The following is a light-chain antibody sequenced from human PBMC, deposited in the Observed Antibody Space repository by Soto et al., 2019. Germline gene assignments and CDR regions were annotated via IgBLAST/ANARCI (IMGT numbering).Light chain of an antibody. J-gene: IGLJ3*02. CDR1: SSDVGSYNL. CDR2: EVS. Sequence: QSALTQPASVSGSPGQSITISCTGTSSDVGSYNLVSWYQQYPGKAPKVLIYEVSKRPSGVSNRFSASKSDNTASLTISGLQAEDEADYYCCSYAFSSTWVFGGGTKLTVL. CDR3: CSYAFSSTWV. V-gene: IGLV2-23*02.